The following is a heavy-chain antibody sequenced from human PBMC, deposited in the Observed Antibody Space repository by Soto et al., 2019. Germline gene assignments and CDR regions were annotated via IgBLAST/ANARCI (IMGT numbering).Heavy chain of an antibody. D-gene: IGHD3-22*01. J-gene: IGHJ5*02. CDR2: ISGSGDNT. Sequence: PGGSLRLSCAASGFTFSTYAMSWVRQAPGKGLEWVSGISGSGDNTYYADSVKGRFTISRDNSKNTLYLQMNSLRAEDTAVYYCAKDLSPYYYDSSGYPWGQGTLVTVSS. CDR3: AKDLSPYYYDSSGYP. CDR1: GFTFSTYA. V-gene: IGHV3-23*01.